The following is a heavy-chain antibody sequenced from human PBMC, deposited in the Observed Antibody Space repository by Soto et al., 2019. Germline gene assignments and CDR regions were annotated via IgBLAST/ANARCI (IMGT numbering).Heavy chain of an antibody. D-gene: IGHD3-10*01. CDR1: GFTFSNAW. CDR2: IKSKTDGGTT. V-gene: IGHV3-15*01. Sequence: PGGSLRLSCVASGFTFSNAWMSWVRQAPGKGLEWVGRIKSKTDGGTTDYAAPVKGRFTISRDDSKNTLYLQMNSLKTEDTAVYYCTTAVYGSGSYYNWVDYWGQGTLVTVSS. J-gene: IGHJ4*02. CDR3: TTAVYGSGSYYNWVDY.